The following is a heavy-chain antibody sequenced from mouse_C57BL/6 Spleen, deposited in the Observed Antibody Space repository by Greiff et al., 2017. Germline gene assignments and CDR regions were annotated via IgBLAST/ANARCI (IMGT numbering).Heavy chain of an antibody. D-gene: IGHD1-1*01. Sequence: EVQLQESGGGLVKPGGSLKLSCAASGFTFSDYGMHWVRQAPEKGLEWVAYISSGSSTIYYADTVKGRFTISRDNAKNTLFLQMTSLRSEDTAMYYCARRAVVANYYAMDYWGQGTSVTVSS. J-gene: IGHJ4*01. CDR3: ARRAVVANYYAMDY. CDR2: ISSGSSTI. CDR1: GFTFSDYG. V-gene: IGHV5-17*01.